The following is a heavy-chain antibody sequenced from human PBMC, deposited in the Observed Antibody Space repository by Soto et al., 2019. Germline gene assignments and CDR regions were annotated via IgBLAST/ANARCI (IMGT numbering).Heavy chain of an antibody. CDR2: ISGSGGST. J-gene: IGHJ3*02. V-gene: IGHV3-23*01. Sequence: PGWSLRLSCAASGFTFNDYAMSWVRQVPGKGLEWVSAISGSGGSTYYADSVKGRFTISRDNSKNTLYLQMNSLRAEDTAVYYCAKVGAVAADAFDIWGQGTMVTVSS. CDR3: AKVGAVAADAFDI. D-gene: IGHD6-19*01. CDR1: GFTFNDYA.